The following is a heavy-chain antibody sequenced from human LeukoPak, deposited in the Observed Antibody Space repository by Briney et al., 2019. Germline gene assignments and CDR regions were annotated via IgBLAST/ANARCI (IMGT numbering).Heavy chain of an antibody. Sequence: SETLPLTCTVSGYSISSGYYWGWIRQPPGKGLEWIGSMYHSGSTYYNPSLKSRVTISVDTSRNQFSLKLTSVTAADTAVYYCARVRQFAVAGRRWFDPWGQGTLVTVSS. CDR3: ARVRQFAVAGRRWFDP. D-gene: IGHD6-13*01. CDR2: MYHSGST. CDR1: GYSISSGYY. V-gene: IGHV4-38-2*02. J-gene: IGHJ5*02.